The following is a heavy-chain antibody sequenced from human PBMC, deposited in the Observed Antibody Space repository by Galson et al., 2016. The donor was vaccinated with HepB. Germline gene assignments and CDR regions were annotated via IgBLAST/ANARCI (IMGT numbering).Heavy chain of an antibody. Sequence: SETLSLTCTVYSGSFSGYSWSWIRQPPGKGLEWIGEVNHSGSTNYNPSLKSRVTVSVDTTKMHFSLNMRSVTAADTAVYYCVREKQFGSGPFGMDLWGQGTTVTVSS. CDR3: VREKQFGSGPFGMDL. CDR2: VNHSGST. J-gene: IGHJ6*02. D-gene: IGHD3-10*01. V-gene: IGHV4-34*01. CDR1: SGSFSGYS.